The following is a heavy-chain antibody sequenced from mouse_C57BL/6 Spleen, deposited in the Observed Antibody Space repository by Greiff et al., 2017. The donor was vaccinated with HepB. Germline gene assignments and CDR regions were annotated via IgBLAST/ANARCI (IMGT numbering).Heavy chain of an antibody. CDR2: INPGSGGT. J-gene: IGHJ3*01. Sequence: QVQLQQSGAELVRPGTSVKVSCKASGYAFTNYLIEWVKQWPGQGLEWIGVINPGSGGTNYNEKFKGKATLTADKSSSTAYMQLSSLTSEDSAVYFCARSGYDYDGFAYWGQGTLVTVSA. CDR1: GYAFTNYL. CDR3: ARSGYDYDGFAY. D-gene: IGHD2-4*01. V-gene: IGHV1-54*01.